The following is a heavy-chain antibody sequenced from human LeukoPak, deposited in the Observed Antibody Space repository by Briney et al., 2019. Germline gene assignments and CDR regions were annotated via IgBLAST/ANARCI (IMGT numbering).Heavy chain of an antibody. Sequence: ASVKVSCKASGYTFTGYYMHWVRQAPGQGLEWMGWINPNSGGTNCAQKFQGRVTMTRDTSISTAYMELSRLRSDDTAVYYCARQSRDTVTTEYMDVWGKGTTVTISS. CDR1: GYTFTGYY. J-gene: IGHJ6*03. CDR3: ARQSRDTVTTEYMDV. D-gene: IGHD4-17*01. CDR2: INPNSGGT. V-gene: IGHV1-2*02.